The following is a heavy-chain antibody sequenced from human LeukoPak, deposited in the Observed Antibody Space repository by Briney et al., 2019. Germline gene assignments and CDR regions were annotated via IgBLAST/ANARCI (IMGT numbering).Heavy chain of an antibody. V-gene: IGHV3-23*01. CDR2: VSDTGRDT. Sequence: PGGSLRLSCLASGFTFSSYAMSWVRQAPGKGLEWVSAVSDTGRDTYYADSVKGRFTISKDNSKNTLFLQMNTLRAEDTAVYYCAKRVPYRSSSVYFDSWGQGSLVTVSS. J-gene: IGHJ4*02. CDR3: AKRVPYRSSSVYFDS. D-gene: IGHD6-6*01. CDR1: GFTFSSYA.